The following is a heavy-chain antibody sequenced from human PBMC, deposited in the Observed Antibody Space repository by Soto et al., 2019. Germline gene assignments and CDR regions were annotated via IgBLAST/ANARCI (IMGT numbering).Heavy chain of an antibody. CDR2: IKQDGSEK. CDR3: ARGLKYSGSLDY. J-gene: IGHJ4*02. D-gene: IGHD1-26*01. V-gene: IGHV3-7*01. Sequence: EVQLVESGGGLVQPGGSLRLSCAASGFTFSTYWMSWVRQAPGKGLEWVANIKQDGSEKYYVDSVKGRFTISRDNAKNSLEMQMNSVRVEDTAGYYCARGLKYSGSLDYWGQGTQVAVSS. CDR1: GFTFSTYW.